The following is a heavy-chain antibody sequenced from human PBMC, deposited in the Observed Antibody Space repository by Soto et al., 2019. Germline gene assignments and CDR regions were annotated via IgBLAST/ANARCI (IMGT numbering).Heavy chain of an antibody. V-gene: IGHV3-23*01. CDR2: IHGSGAIT. CDR1: GLTFSRFA. CDR3: AKDKGPGSYTNWCFDV. J-gene: IGHJ2*01. Sequence: EVQVLQSGGGLVQPGGSLRLPCAASGLTFSRFAMSWVRQAPGKGLEWVATIHGSGAITNYADSVRGRFTISRDNSKDTMYLQLNTLRVEDTAVYYCAKDKGPGSYTNWCFDVWGRGTLVTVSS. D-gene: IGHD3-10*01.